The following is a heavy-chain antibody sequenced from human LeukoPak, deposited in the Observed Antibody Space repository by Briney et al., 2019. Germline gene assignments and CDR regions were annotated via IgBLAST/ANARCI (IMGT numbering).Heavy chain of an antibody. Sequence: SETLSLTCAVYGGSFSGYYWSWIRQPPGKGLEWIGYIYYSGSTYYNPSLKSRVTISVDTSKNQFSLKLSSVTAADTAVYYCARVGYCSGGSCYVSDYGMDVWGQGTTVTVSS. J-gene: IGHJ6*02. V-gene: IGHV4-30-4*08. CDR2: IYYSGST. CDR3: ARVGYCSGGSCYVSDYGMDV. CDR1: GGSFSGYY. D-gene: IGHD2-15*01.